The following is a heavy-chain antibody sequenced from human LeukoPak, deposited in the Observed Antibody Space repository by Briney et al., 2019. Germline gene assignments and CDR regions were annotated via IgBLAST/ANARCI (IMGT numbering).Heavy chain of an antibody. V-gene: IGHV3-7*01. D-gene: IGHD3-9*01. J-gene: IGHJ4*02. Sequence: PGGSLRLSCAASGFTFNIYWMHWVRQAPGKGLEWVANIKQDGSEKYYVDSVKGRFTISRDNAKNSLYLQMNSLRAEDTAVYYCARHQRYFDWLFKYYFDYWGQGTLVTVSS. CDR2: IKQDGSEK. CDR1: GFTFNIYW. CDR3: ARHQRYFDWLFKYYFDY.